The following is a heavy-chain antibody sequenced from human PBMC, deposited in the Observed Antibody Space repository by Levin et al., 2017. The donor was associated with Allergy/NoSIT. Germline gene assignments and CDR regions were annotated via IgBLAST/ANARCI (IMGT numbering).Heavy chain of an antibody. Sequence: GESLKISCAASGFTFSSYAMSWVRQAPGKGLEWVSAISGSGGSTFYADSVKGRFTISRDNSKNTLYLQMNSLRAEDTAVYYCAKDQSTMIVVVITPFDYWGQGTLVTVSS. J-gene: IGHJ4*02. CDR3: AKDQSTMIVVVITPFDY. CDR2: ISGSGGST. CDR1: GFTFSSYA. D-gene: IGHD3-22*01. V-gene: IGHV3-23*01.